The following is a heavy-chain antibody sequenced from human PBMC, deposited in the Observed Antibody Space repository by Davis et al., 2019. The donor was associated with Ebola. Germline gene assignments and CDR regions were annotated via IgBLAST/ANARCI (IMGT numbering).Heavy chain of an antibody. V-gene: IGHV3-7*01. J-gene: IGHJ3*02. CDR1: GFIFKNYA. Sequence: GESLKISCTGSGFIFKNYAMSWVRQAPGKGLEWVACIKEDGSETYYVDSLEGRFTISRDNGKNSLYLQMNSLRAEDTGVYYCARGQIEVGRVGAFDIWGQGTKVTVSS. CDR2: IKEDGSET. D-gene: IGHD3-22*01. CDR3: ARGQIEVGRVGAFDI.